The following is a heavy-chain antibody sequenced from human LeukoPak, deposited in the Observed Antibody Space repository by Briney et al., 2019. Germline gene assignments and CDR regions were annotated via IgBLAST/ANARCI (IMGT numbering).Heavy chain of an antibody. CDR1: GGSISSSSLY. D-gene: IGHD3-22*01. CDR3: ARNDSSLGAGAFDI. J-gene: IGHJ3*02. Sequence: SETLSLTCTVSGGSISSSSLYWDWIRQPPGKRLEWIGTVYYSGSTYYNPSLKSRVTISVDTSKNQFSLKLSSVTAADTAVYYCARNDSSLGAGAFDIWGQGTMVTVSS. V-gene: IGHV4-39*01. CDR2: VYYSGST.